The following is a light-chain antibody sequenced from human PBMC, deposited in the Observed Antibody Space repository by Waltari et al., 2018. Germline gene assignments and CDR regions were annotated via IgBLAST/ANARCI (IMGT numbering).Light chain of an antibody. CDR2: WAS. CDR3: QQYYSTPRT. CDR1: QSVLYSSNNKNY. J-gene: IGKJ3*01. Sequence: DIVMTQSPDSLAVSLGESATINCKSSQSVLYSSNNKNYLAWYQQKPGQPPKLLIYWASTRESGVPDRFSGRGSGTDFTLTISSLQAEDVAVYYGQQYYSTPRTFGPGTKVDIK. V-gene: IGKV4-1*01.